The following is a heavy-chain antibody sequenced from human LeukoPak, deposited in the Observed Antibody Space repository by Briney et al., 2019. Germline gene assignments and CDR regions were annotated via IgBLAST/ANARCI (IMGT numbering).Heavy chain of an antibody. CDR2: FYYTGST. V-gene: IGHV4-59*08. D-gene: IGHD3-3*02. CDR1: GGSITNYY. Sequence: PSETLSLTCTVSGGSITNYYWTWIRQPPGERLEWIGYFYYTGSTNYNPSLNPSLKSRVTISVDTSKNQFSLKLSSVTAADTAVFYCAASPAIFSPDTRNYWGQGTLVTVSS. J-gene: IGHJ4*02. CDR3: AASPAIFSPDTRNY.